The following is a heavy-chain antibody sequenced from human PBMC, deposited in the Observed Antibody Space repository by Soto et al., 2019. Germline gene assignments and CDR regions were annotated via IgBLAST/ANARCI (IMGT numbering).Heavy chain of an antibody. CDR2: INAINGNT. Sequence: ASVKVSCKASGYTFTIYAMHWVRQAPGQRLEWMGGINAINGNTNYSQKFQGRVTITRDKSASTAYMELSSLRSEDTAVYHCARSWSAAAGIGADYYFDCWGLGTLVTVSS. J-gene: IGHJ4*02. CDR3: ARSWSAAAGIGADYYFDC. CDR1: GYTFTIYA. V-gene: IGHV1-3*01. D-gene: IGHD6-13*01.